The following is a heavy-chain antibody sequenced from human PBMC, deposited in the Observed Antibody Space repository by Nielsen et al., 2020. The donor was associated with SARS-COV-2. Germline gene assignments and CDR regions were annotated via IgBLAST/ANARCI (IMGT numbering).Heavy chain of an antibody. J-gene: IGHJ4*02. V-gene: IGHV3-30*02. D-gene: IGHD4-17*01. Sequence: GESLKISCAASGFSFSRYGMHWVRQGPGKGLEWVSVIWYDGSKQYYADSVKGRFTISRDNSKNTLYLQMNSLRAEDTAVYYCAKDYGDYGGFDYWGQGTLVTVSS. CDR3: AKDYGDYGGFDY. CDR2: IWYDGSKQ. CDR1: GFSFSRYG.